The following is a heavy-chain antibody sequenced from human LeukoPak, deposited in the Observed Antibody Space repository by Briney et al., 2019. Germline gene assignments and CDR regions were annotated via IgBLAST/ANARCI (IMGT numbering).Heavy chain of an antibody. D-gene: IGHD3-10*01. Sequence: GGSLRLSCAASGFTFSSYSMNWVRQAPGKGLEWVSSISSNSSYIYYADSVKGRFTISRDNAKNSLYLQMNSLRAEDTAVYYCARDLPWYYGSGSYVDVWGKGTTVTISS. CDR1: GFTFSSYS. J-gene: IGHJ6*03. CDR3: ARDLPWYYGSGSYVDV. CDR2: ISSNSSYI. V-gene: IGHV3-21*01.